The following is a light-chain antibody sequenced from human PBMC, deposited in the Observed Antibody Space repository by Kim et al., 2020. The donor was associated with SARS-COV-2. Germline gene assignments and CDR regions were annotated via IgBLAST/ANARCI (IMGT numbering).Light chain of an antibody. CDR1: QSVSSCF. J-gene: IGKJ4*01. CDR3: QQYGRSPLT. Sequence: SPGDRATLSCRASQSVSSCFPAWYQQPPGQPPRLIIYGASSRATGIPDRFSGSWSGTDFPLTIIRLEPEDFAVYYCQQYGRSPLTFGGGTKVDIK. V-gene: IGKV3-20*01. CDR2: GAS.